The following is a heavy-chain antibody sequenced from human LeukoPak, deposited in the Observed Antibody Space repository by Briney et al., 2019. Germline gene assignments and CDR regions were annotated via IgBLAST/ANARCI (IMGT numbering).Heavy chain of an antibody. Sequence: NTSETLSLTCAVSGGSISTNNWWSWVRQPPGKGLEWIGYIYHTGGTNYNPSLKGRVTISVDTSKNQFSLNLSSVTAADTAVYYCARVGDWDDLVYWGQGALVTVSS. CDR1: GGSISTNNW. CDR2: IYHTGGT. V-gene: IGHV4-4*02. J-gene: IGHJ4*02. D-gene: IGHD3/OR15-3a*01. CDR3: ARVGDWDDLVY.